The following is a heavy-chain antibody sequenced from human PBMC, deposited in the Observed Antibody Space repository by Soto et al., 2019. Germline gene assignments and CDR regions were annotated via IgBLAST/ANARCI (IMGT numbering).Heavy chain of an antibody. CDR1: GGTVSSYA. D-gene: IGHD2-15*01. J-gene: IGHJ6*02. Sequence: GASVKVSCKASGGTVSSYAISWVRQAPGQGLEWMGGIIPIFGTANYAQKFQGRVTITADESTSTAYMELSSLRSEDTAVYYCARDYFRGEYCSGGSCFAYGMDVWGQGTTVTVSS. CDR2: IIPIFGTA. CDR3: ARDYFRGEYCSGGSCFAYGMDV. V-gene: IGHV1-69*13.